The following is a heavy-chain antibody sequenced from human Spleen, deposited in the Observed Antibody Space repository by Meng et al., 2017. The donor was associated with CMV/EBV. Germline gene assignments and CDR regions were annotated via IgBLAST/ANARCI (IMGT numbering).Heavy chain of an antibody. CDR3: ARYSTCAIAAAGICYYYYGMDV. D-gene: IGHD6-13*01. Sequence: GESLKISCAVSGFTFTAYWMTWVRQAPGKGLEWVANIKQDGSDKYYLDSVKGRLAISRDNAKNLLYLQMNGLRAEDTAVYYCARYSTCAIAAAGICYYYYGMDVWGQGTTVTVSS. CDR2: IKQDGSDK. V-gene: IGHV3-7*01. CDR1: GFTFTAYW. J-gene: IGHJ6*02.